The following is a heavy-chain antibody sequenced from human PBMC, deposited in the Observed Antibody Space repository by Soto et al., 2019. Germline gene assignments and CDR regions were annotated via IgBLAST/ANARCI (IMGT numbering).Heavy chain of an antibody. CDR1: GFTFSSYV. Sequence: EVQLLESGGGLVQPGGSLRLSCAASGFTFSSYVMSWVRQAPGKGLEWVSAISGSGGSTYYADSVKGRFTISRDNSKNTLYLQMNSLRAEDTAVYYCAKDLSQSLGAPYDYWGQGTLVTVSS. CDR2: ISGSGGST. CDR3: AKDLSQSLGAPYDY. V-gene: IGHV3-23*01. D-gene: IGHD1-26*01. J-gene: IGHJ4*02.